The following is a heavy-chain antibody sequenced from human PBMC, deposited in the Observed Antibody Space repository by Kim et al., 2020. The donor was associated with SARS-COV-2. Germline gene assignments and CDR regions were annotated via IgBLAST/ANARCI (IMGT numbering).Heavy chain of an antibody. Sequence: SETLSLTCAVSGGSISSSNWWSWVRQPPGKGLEWIGEIYHSGSTNYNPSLKSRVTISVDKSKNQFSLKLSSVTAADTAVYYCARAAVEAAAGTETFDYWGQGTLVTVSS. J-gene: IGHJ4*02. CDR3: ARAAVEAAAGTETFDY. CDR1: GGSISSSNW. D-gene: IGHD6-13*01. CDR2: IYHSGST. V-gene: IGHV4-4*02.